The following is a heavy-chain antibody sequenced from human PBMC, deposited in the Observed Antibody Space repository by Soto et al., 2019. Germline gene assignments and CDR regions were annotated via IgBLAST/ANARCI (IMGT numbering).Heavy chain of an antibody. J-gene: IGHJ4*02. CDR2: IYYSGST. CDR1: GGSISSYY. D-gene: IGHD3-22*01. CDR3: VSISYYDSSGYIDY. Sequence: SETLSLTCTVSGGSISSYYWSWIRQPPGKGLEWIGYIYYSGSTNYNPSLKSRVTISVDTSKNQFSLKLSSVTAADTAVYYCVSISYYDSSGYIDYWGQRTLDTVSS. V-gene: IGHV4-59*01.